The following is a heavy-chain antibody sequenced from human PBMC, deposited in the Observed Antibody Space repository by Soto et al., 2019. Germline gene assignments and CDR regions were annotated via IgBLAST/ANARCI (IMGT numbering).Heavy chain of an antibody. J-gene: IGHJ5*02. Sequence: PSETLALTCTVSGSSGSSGSYYWSWIRQHTGKGLEWIGYIFYSWSTNYKPSLESRVTISVDTSKNQFSLKLSSVTAAETAVYYCAPEIIRGVSYNWFDPWGQGTLVTVSS. CDR1: GSSGSSGSYY. V-gene: IGHV4-61*01. D-gene: IGHD3-10*01. CDR2: IFYSWST. CDR3: APEIIRGVSYNWFDP.